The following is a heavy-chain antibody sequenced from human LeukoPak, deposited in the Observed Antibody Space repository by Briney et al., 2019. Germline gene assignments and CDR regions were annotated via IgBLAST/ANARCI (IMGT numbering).Heavy chain of an antibody. J-gene: IGHJ3*01. CDR3: TNGGIYTTGWYRTLAL. D-gene: IGHD6-19*01. CDR1: GFTFNTYW. Sequence: GGSLRLSCAASGFTFNTYWMSWVRQTPGKGLEWVANIKEDGSQKNYVDSVRGRFTISRDNAKNSLYLQMNSLRAEDTAVYYCTNGGIYTTGWYRTLALWGQGTMVTVS. CDR2: IKEDGSQK. V-gene: IGHV3-7*01.